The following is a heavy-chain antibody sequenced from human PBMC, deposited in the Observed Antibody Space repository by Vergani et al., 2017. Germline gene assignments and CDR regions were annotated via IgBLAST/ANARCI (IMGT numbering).Heavy chain of an antibody. Sequence: QVQLQQWGAGLLKPSETLSLTCAVYGGSFSGYYWSWIRQPPGKGLEWIGEINHSGSTNYNPSLKSRVTISVDTSKNQFSLKLSSATAADTAVYYCARDAAAGIDYWGQGTLVTVSS. CDR1: GGSFSGYY. CDR2: INHSGST. V-gene: IGHV4-34*01. J-gene: IGHJ4*02. CDR3: ARDAAAGIDY. D-gene: IGHD6-13*01.